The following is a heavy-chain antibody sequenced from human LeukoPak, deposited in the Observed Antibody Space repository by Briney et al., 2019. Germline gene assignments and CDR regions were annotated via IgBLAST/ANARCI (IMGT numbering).Heavy chain of an antibody. CDR1: GDSITNNNCY. D-gene: IGHD3-22*01. J-gene: IGHJ5*02. CDR3: ARDYDSSGYQYNWFDP. V-gene: IGHV4-39*07. Sequence: SETLSLTCTVSGDSITNNNCYWGWVRQPPGKGLEWIGEINHSGSTNYNPSLKSRVTISVDTSKNQFSLKLSSVTAADTAVYYCARDYDSSGYQYNWFDPWGQGTLVTVSS. CDR2: INHSGST.